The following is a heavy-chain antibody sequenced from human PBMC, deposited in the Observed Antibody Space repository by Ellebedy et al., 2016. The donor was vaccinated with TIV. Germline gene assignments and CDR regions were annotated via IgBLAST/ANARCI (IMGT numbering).Heavy chain of an antibody. V-gene: IGHV4-59*11. CDR1: GDSINKQY. Sequence: SETLSLTCTVSGDSINKQYWSWVRQPPGKGLEWVGYINYSGSTSYNPSLKSRLTMSVDTSTNQFSLRLDSVTAADTAVYYCARTFTETLGGWTTHWVLDYWGQGTLVTASS. J-gene: IGHJ4*02. CDR2: INYSGST. D-gene: IGHD3-10*01. CDR3: ARTFTETLGGWTTHWVLDY.